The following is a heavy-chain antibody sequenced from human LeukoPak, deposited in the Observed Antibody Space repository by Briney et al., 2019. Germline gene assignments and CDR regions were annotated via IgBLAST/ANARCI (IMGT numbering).Heavy chain of an antibody. Sequence: GGSLRLSCAASGRTFSGYAINWVRQAPGKGPEWVSTITTSGGTTYYADSVKGRFTISRDNSKNTLYLQMNSLRAEDTAVYYCAKGGENWSPDYWGQGTLVTVSS. CDR3: AKGGENWSPDY. J-gene: IGHJ4*02. V-gene: IGHV3-23*01. D-gene: IGHD1-1*01. CDR1: GRTFSGYA. CDR2: ITTSGGTT.